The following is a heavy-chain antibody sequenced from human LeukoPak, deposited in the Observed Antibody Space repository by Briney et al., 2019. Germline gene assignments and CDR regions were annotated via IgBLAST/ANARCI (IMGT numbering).Heavy chain of an antibody. CDR3: AKEAGRGSYYRGSFDY. D-gene: IGHD1-26*01. CDR1: GFTFSSYA. V-gene: IGHV3-23*01. CDR2: ISGSGGST. Sequence: GGSLRLSCAASGFTFSSYAMSWVRQAPGKGLEWVSAISGSGGSTYYADSVKGRFTISRDNSKNTLYLQMNSLRAEDTAVYYCAKEAGRGSYYRGSFDYWGQGTLVTVPS. J-gene: IGHJ4*02.